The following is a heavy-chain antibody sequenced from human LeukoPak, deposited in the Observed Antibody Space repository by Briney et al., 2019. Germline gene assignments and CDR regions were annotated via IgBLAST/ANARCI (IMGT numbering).Heavy chain of an antibody. J-gene: IGHJ4*02. CDR3: ARVGRLQYGDYVAFDY. D-gene: IGHD4-17*01. CDR1: GFTVSSNY. CDR2: ISVSGTTM. V-gene: IGHV3-11*01. Sequence: GGSLRLSCAASGFTVSSNYMSWIRQAPGKGLEWVSYISVSGTTMYYADSVKGRFTLSRGNAKNSLYLQMNSLRAEDTAVYYCARVGRLQYGDYVAFDYWGQGALVTVSS.